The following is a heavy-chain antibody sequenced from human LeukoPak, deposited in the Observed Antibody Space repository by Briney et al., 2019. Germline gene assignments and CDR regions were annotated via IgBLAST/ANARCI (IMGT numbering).Heavy chain of an antibody. Sequence: SQTLSLTCAISGDSVSSTSATWNWIRQSPSRGLEWLGRTYYRSKWYNDNAVSVKGRITINSDTSKNQVSLQLNSVTPEDTAVYYCARRYCSGGSCPFDYWGQGTLVTVSS. CDR2: TYYRSKWYN. D-gene: IGHD2-15*01. V-gene: IGHV6-1*01. CDR1: GDSVSSTSAT. CDR3: ARRYCSGGSCPFDY. J-gene: IGHJ4*02.